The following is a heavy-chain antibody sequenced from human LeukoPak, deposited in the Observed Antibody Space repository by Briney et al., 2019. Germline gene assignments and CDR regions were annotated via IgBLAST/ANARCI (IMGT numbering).Heavy chain of an antibody. CDR3: VILVGFHKEANYFDS. V-gene: IGHV3-23*01. J-gene: IGHJ4*02. CDR2: ISGSGGST. D-gene: IGHD3-22*01. Sequence: PGGSLRLSCAVSGVTLSNYGMSWVRQAPGKGLEWVAGISGSGGSTNYADSVKGRFTISRDSPKHTLYLQMNSLRAEDTAVVIWVILVGFHKEANYFDSWGQGALVTVSS. CDR1: GVTLSNYG.